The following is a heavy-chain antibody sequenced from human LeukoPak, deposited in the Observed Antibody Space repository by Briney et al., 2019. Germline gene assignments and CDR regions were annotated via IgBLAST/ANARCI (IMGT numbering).Heavy chain of an antibody. CDR1: GFTFTSYG. CDR3: AKTAEAIVVVPAAMDY. CDR2: IRYDGSNK. D-gene: IGHD2-2*01. V-gene: IGHV3-30*02. J-gene: IGHJ4*02. Sequence: GGSLRLSCAASGFTFTSYGMHWVRQAPAKAPEWVAFIRYDGSNKYYADSVKGRFTISRDNSKNTLYLQMNSLRAEDTAVYYCAKTAEAIVVVPAAMDYWGQGTLVTVSS.